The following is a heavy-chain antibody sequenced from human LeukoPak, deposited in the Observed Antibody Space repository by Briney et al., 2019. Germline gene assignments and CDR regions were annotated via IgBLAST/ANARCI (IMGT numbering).Heavy chain of an antibody. J-gene: IGHJ4*02. CDR2: ISAYNGNT. CDR1: GYTFTSYG. D-gene: IGHD6-13*01. Sequence: GASVKVSCMASGYTFTSYGISWVRQAPGEGLEWMGWISAYNGNTNYAQKLQGRVTMTTDTSTSTAYMELRSVRSDDTAVYYCARVVEDIAAAVYYLDYWGQGTLVTVSS. V-gene: IGHV1-18*01. CDR3: ARVVEDIAAAVYYLDY.